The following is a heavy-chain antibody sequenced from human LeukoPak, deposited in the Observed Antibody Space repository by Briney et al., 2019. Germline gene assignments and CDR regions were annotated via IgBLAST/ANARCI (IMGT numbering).Heavy chain of an antibody. Sequence: GGSLRLSCVASGFSFLSYAMHWVRPAQGQGLGYVSAISSHGGSTYYANSLKGRFTITRDNSKNTLYLQMGSLRAEDMAVYYCPRDGLVMGGNSLYYYHYYMHVWGKGPTVTVSS. J-gene: IGHJ6*03. V-gene: IGHV3-64*01. CDR3: PRDGLVMGGNSLYYYHYYMHV. CDR2: ISSHGGST. CDR1: GFSFLSYA. D-gene: IGHD4-23*01.